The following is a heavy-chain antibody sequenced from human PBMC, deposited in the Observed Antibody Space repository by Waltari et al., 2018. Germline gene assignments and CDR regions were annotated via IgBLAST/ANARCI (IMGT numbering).Heavy chain of an antibody. CDR3: ARDTKWELLRGDAFDI. CDR1: GGTFSSYA. V-gene: IGHV1-69*08. CDR2: IIPIFGTA. D-gene: IGHD1-26*01. Sequence: QVQLVQSGAEVKKPGSSVKVSCKASGGTFSSYAISWVRQAPGQGLAWMGRIIPIFGTANYAQKFQGRVTITADKSTSTAYMELSSLRSEDTAVYYCARDTKWELLRGDAFDIWGQGTMVTVSS. J-gene: IGHJ3*02.